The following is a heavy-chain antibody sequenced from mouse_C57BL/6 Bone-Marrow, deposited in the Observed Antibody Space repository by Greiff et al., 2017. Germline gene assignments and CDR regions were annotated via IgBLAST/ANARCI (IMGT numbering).Heavy chain of an antibody. V-gene: IGHV14-1*01. J-gene: IGHJ1*03. CDR1: GSNIKDYY. CDR3: TTFTTVVDWYFDV. Sequence: VQLQQSGAELVRPGASVKLSCTASGSNIKDYYMHWVKQRPEQGLEWIGRIDPEDGDTKYAPKFQGKATMTADTSSNTAYLQLSSLTSEDTAVYYCTTFTTVVDWYFDVWGTGTTVTVSS. D-gene: IGHD1-1*01. CDR2: IDPEDGDT.